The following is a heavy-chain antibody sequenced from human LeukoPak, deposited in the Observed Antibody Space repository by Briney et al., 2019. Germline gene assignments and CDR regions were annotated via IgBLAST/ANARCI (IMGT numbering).Heavy chain of an antibody. D-gene: IGHD3-10*01. Sequence: GGSLRLSCAASGFTFSSYSMDWDRQAPGKGLEWVSSISSSSSYIYYADSVKGRFTISRDNAKNSLYLQMNSLRAEDTAVYYCARESLWFGDFFDYWGQGTLVTVSS. CDR1: GFTFSSYS. CDR3: ARESLWFGDFFDY. CDR2: ISSSSSYI. V-gene: IGHV3-21*01. J-gene: IGHJ4*02.